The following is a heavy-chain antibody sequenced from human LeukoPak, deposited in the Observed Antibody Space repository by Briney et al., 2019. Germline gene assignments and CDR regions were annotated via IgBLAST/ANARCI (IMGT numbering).Heavy chain of an antibody. Sequence: SETLSLTCTVSGGSISSGGYYWSWIRQHPGKGLEWIGYIYYSGSTYYNPSLKSRVTISVDTSKNQFPLKLSSVTAADTAVYYCARDRYYGSGSYDYWGQGTLVTVSS. V-gene: IGHV4-31*03. CDR3: ARDRYYGSGSYDY. CDR1: GGSISSGGYY. CDR2: IYYSGST. J-gene: IGHJ4*02. D-gene: IGHD3-10*01.